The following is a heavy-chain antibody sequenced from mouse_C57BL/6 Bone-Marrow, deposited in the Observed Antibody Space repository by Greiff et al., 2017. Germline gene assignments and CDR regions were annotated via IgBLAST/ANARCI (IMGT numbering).Heavy chain of an antibody. CDR2: ISYDGSN. J-gene: IGHJ2*01. V-gene: IGHV3-6*01. CDR3: ASCGYFDC. Sequence: EVQLVESGPGLVKPSQSLSLTCSVTGYSITSGYYWNWIRQFPGNKLEWMGYISYDGSNNYNPSLKNRISITRDTSKNQFFLKLNSVTTEDTATYYCASCGYFDCWGQGTTLTVSS. CDR1: GYSITSGYY.